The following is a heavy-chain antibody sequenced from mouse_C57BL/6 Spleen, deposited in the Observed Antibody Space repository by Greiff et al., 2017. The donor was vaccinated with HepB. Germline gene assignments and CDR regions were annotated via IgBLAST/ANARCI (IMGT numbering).Heavy chain of an antibody. V-gene: IGHV1-69*01. CDR3: ARWAVRRLD. CDR2: IDPSDSYT. Sequence: QVQLQQPGAELVMPGASVKLSCKASGYTFTSYWMHWVKQRPGQGLEWIGEIDPSDSYTNYNQKFKGKSTLTVDKSSSTAYMQLSSLTSEDSAVYYCARWAVRRLDWGQGTLVTVSA. D-gene: IGHD3-3*01. CDR1: GYTFTSYW. J-gene: IGHJ3*01.